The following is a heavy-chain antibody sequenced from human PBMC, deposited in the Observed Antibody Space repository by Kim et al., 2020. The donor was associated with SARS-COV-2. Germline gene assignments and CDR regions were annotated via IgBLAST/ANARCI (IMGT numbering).Heavy chain of an antibody. V-gene: IGHV1-2*02. CDR2: GGT. CDR3: ARERKGLDV. J-gene: IGHJ6*02. Sequence: GGTNYAQKFQGRVTMTRDTSISTAYMELSRLRSDDTAVYYCARERKGLDVWGQGTTVTVSS.